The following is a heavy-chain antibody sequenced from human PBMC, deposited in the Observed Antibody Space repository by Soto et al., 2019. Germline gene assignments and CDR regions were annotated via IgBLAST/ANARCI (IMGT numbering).Heavy chain of an antibody. Sequence: QVQLQESGPGLVRPSQTLSLTCTVSGGSISSGGYYWSWIRQHPGKGLEWIGYIYYTGSTDYNPSLKSRVTISVDSSKNQFSLKLSSVTAADTAVYYCARAQWFLLPHFDYWGRGTLVTVSS. CDR2: IYYTGST. CDR1: GGSISSGGYY. CDR3: ARAQWFLLPHFDY. D-gene: IGHD3-22*01. V-gene: IGHV4-31*03. J-gene: IGHJ4*02.